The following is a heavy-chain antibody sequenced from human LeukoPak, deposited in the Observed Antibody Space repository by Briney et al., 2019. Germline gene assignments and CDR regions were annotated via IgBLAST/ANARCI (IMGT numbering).Heavy chain of an antibody. J-gene: IGHJ4*02. CDR2: ISSTSSYT. CDR1: RFSFSDYS. CDR3: ARGVPYASWSGPHYSDY. D-gene: IGHD3-3*01. V-gene: IGHV3-11*06. Sequence: PGGSLRLSCEASRFSFSDYSMTWIRQAPGKGLEWVSCISSTSSYTDYADSVKDRFTISRDNARNSLYLQMNSLRAEDTAVYYCARGVPYASWSGPHYSDYWGQGTLVTVSS.